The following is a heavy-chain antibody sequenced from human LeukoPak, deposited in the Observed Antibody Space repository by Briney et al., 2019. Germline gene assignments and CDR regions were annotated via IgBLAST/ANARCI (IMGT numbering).Heavy chain of an antibody. D-gene: IGHD3-22*01. J-gene: IGHJ6*03. CDR3: ASGVITDERVIYYYYMDV. CDR2: IYHSGST. V-gene: IGHV4-4*02. Sequence: NPSETLSLTCAVSGGSISSSNWWSWVRQPPGKGLEWIGEIYHSGSTNCNPSLKSRVTISVDKSKNQFSLKLSSVTAADTAVYYCASGVITDERVIYYYYMDVWGKGTTVTVSS. CDR1: GGSISSSNW.